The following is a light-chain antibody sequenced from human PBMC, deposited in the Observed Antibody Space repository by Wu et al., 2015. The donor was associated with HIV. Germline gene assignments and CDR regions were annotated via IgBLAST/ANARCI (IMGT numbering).Light chain of an antibody. Sequence: EIVMTQSPATLSVSPGERATLSCRASQSVSSKLAWYQQKPGQAPRLLISGDSTRASGVPVRFSGSGSGTEFTLTITSMQSEDSALYFCQQFNHRPYTFGRGTRLEI. CDR2: GDS. V-gene: IGKV3D-15*01. CDR1: QSVSSK. J-gene: IGKJ2*01. CDR3: QQFNHRPYT.